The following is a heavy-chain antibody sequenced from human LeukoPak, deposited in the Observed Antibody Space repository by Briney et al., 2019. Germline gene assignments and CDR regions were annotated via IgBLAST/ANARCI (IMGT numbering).Heavy chain of an antibody. CDR1: GFTFGSYA. J-gene: IGHJ5*01. Sequence: GGSLRLSCATSGFTFGSYAMTWVRQAPGKGLEWVAGITGIDGSTYYADSVKGRFTISRDNSKNTLYLQMNSLRGEDTAAYYCAKDAVRGSGRINWFDSWGQGTLVTVSS. D-gene: IGHD3-10*01. V-gene: IGHV3-23*01. CDR3: AKDAVRGSGRINWFDS. CDR2: ITGIDGST.